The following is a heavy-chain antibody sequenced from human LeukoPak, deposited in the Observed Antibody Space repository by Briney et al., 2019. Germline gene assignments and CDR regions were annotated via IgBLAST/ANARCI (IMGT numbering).Heavy chain of an antibody. CDR2: ISSSGSTI. CDR1: AFTFSSYW. J-gene: IGHJ6*02. V-gene: IGHV3-48*01. Sequence: GALRLSCAASAFTFSSYWMSWVRQAPGKGLEWVSYISSSGSTIYYADSVKGRFTISRDNSKNTLYLQMNSLRAEDTAVYYCARTDSSSWSYYYYGMDVWGQGTTVTVSS. D-gene: IGHD6-13*01. CDR3: ARTDSSSWSYYYYGMDV.